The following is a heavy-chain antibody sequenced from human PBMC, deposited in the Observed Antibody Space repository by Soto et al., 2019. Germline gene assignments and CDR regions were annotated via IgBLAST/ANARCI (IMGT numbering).Heavy chain of an antibody. CDR3: ARPRSGYSYGPNDY. CDR2: IYPGDSDT. J-gene: IGHJ4*02. V-gene: IGHV5-51*01. Sequence: GESLKISCKGSGYSFTSCWIGWVRQMPGKGLEWMGGIYPGDSDTRWSPSFQGQVTISADKSISPASLQWSSLQASATAMYYCARPRSGYSYGPNDYWGQGTLVTVSS. CDR1: GYSFTSCW. D-gene: IGHD5-18*01.